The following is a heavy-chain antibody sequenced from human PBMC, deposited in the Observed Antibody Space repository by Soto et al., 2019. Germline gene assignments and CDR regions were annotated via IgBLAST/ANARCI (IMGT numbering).Heavy chain of an antibody. CDR2: IYWDDDK. D-gene: IGHD1-1*01. Sequence: QITLKESGPTLVKPTQTLTLTCTFSGFSLSTSGVGVGWIRQPPGKALEWLALIYWDDDKRYSPSLKSRLTSNKDNSKNQVVLTMTDMDPVDTATYCCAHRPGTRFDPWCQGTLVTVSS. V-gene: IGHV2-5*02. J-gene: IGHJ5*02. CDR1: GFSLSTSGVG. CDR3: AHRPGTRFDP.